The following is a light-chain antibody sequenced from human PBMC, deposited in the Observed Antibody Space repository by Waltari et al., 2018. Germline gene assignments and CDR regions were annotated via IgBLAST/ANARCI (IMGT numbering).Light chain of an antibody. CDR2: GAS. CDR1: PSISSN. V-gene: IGKV3-15*01. Sequence: EIVMTQSPATLSVSPGERAPLSCRASPSISSNLAWYQQKPGQAPKLLFYGASLRATGIPARFSGSGSGTEFTLTINSMQSEDFAVYYCQQYNNWPLLFGQGTKVEIK. J-gene: IGKJ1*01. CDR3: QQYNNWPLL.